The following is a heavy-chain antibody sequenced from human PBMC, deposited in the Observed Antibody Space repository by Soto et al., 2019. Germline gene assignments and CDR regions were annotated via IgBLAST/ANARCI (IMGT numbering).Heavy chain of an antibody. CDR1: GFTFSTYG. V-gene: IGHV3-30*18. D-gene: IGHD4-17*01. CDR2: ISYDGTNK. CDR3: AKDLQSYGDYDYYCYGMDV. J-gene: IGHJ6*02. Sequence: QVQLVESGGGEVQPGRSLTISCAASGFTFSTYGMHWVRQTPGKGLEWVAVISYDGTNKFYSDSVKGRFTISRDNCKNTMTLQINSLRADDTAVYSCAKDLQSYGDYDYYCYGMDVWGLGTRVTVSS.